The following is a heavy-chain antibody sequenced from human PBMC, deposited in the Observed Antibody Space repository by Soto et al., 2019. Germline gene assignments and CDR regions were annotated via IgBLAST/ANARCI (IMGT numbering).Heavy chain of an antibody. CDR1: GFRFSGSS. V-gene: IGHV3-21*02. CDR3: ARDLGEVSAL. CDR2: ISSSSSYI. J-gene: IGHJ4*02. D-gene: IGHD3-10*01. Sequence: EVQLVESGGDLVKPGGSLRLSCAASGFRFSGSSMNWVRQAPGKGLNWVSSISSSSSYIYYADSVKGRFTISRDNAKNSLYLQMNSLGAEDTAVYYCARDLGEVSALWGQGTLVTVSS.